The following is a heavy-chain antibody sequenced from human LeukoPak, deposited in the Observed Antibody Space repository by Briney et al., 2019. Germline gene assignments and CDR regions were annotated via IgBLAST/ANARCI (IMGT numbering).Heavy chain of an antibody. D-gene: IGHD5/OR15-5a*01. J-gene: IGHJ3*02. CDR1: GITFSSYA. CDR3: ARDSVFAFDI. V-gene: IGHV3-30*04. CDR2: ISNK. Sequence: GGSLRLSCAASGITFSSYAMHWVRQAPGKGLEWVAVISNKYYADSVKGRFTISRDNSKNTLYLQMNSLRAEDTAVYYCARDSVFAFDIWGQGTMGTVSS.